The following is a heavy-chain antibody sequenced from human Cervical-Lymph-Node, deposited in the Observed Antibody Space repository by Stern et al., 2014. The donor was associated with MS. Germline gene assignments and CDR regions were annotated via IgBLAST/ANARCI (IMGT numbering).Heavy chain of an antibody. CDR3: ARQRYFDY. J-gene: IGHJ4*02. CDR1: GYTFTSYW. Sequence: VQLVQSGPEVKRPGESLKISCQASGYTFTSYWIGWVRQMPGKGLEWIAIIFPGGSDITYTPSFQAQFPLSPDKSTTTAYLQWTNLKASDTAIYYCARQRYFDYWGQGTLVTVSS. V-gene: IGHV5-51*01. CDR2: IFPGGSDI.